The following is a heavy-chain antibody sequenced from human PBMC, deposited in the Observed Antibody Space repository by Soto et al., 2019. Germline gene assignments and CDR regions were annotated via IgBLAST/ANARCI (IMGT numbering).Heavy chain of an antibody. Sequence: SETLSLTCTVSGGSISSYYWSWIRQPPGKGLEWIGYIYYSGSTNYNPSLKSRVTISVDTSKNQFSLKLSSVTAADTAVYYCARRTWELLSHHDQIDYYYYYMDVWGKGTTVTVSS. CDR3: ARRTWELLSHHDQIDYYYYYMDV. D-gene: IGHD1-26*01. J-gene: IGHJ6*03. CDR2: IYYSGST. CDR1: GGSISSYY. V-gene: IGHV4-59*08.